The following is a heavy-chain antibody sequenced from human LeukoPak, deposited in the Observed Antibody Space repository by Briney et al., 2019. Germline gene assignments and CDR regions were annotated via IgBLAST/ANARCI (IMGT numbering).Heavy chain of an antibody. CDR1: GFIFSSYS. D-gene: IGHD4-23*01. J-gene: IGHJ4*02. V-gene: IGHV3-7*01. CDR3: ARDLVGYGGGFDY. Sequence: GGSLRLSCAASGFIFSSYSMNWVRQAPGKGLEWVANINHDGGENYYADSVKGRFTISRDNSRNTVYLQMNSLRPEDTAVYSCARDLVGYGGGFDYWGQGTLVTVSS. CDR2: INHDGGEN.